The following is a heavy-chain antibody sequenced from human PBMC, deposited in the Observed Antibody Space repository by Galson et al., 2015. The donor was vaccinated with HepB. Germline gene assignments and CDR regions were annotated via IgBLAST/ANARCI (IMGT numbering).Heavy chain of an antibody. CDR2: INPDSGDT. CDR1: GYPFTAYY. J-gene: IGHJ4*02. D-gene: IGHD3-22*01. CDR3: ARLKGSGYWPFDY. V-gene: IGHV1-2*06. Sequence: SVKVSCKASGYPFTAYYLHWVRQAPGQGLEWMGRINPDSGDTKYAQKFQGRVTMTRDTSIGPAYTELSRLTSDDTAVYYCARLKGSGYWPFDYWGQGTLVTVSS.